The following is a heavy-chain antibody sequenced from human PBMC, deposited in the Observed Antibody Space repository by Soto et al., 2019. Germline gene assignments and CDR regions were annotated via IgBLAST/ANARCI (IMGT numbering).Heavy chain of an antibody. V-gene: IGHV4-59*01. CDR3: ARGSCGWRPRLDY. CDR1: CGPISSYY. CDR2: IYYSGST. J-gene: IGHJ4*02. D-gene: IGHD6-19*01. Sequence: QEQLQESGPGLVKPSETLSLNCTVSCGPISSYYWSCMRQSQGKVLELIGYIYYSGSTNDNPSLKSRVTLSVDTFKNQFSLELNSVTAADTAVYYCARGSCGWRPRLDYWRQGTLLTVSS.